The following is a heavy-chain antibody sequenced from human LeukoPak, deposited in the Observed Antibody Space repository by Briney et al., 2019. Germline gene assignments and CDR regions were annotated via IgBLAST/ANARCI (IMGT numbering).Heavy chain of an antibody. J-gene: IGHJ4*02. V-gene: IGHV3-21*01. D-gene: IGHD3-10*01. Sequence: SVKGRFTISRDNAKNSLYLQMNSLRAEDTAVYYCARTYYYGSGSNDYRGQGTLVTVSS. CDR3: ARTYYYGSGSNDY.